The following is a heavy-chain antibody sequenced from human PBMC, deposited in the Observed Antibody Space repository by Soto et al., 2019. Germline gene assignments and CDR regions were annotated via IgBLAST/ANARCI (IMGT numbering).Heavy chain of an antibody. CDR1: GGSFNNLA. V-gene: IGHV1-69*06. J-gene: IGHJ2*01. Sequence: QVQLVQSGAEVKKPGSSVKVSCKTSGGSFNNLAISWVRQAPGQGLEWMGGIIPIIGTANYAQNFQGRVTITADKATGTARMELSSLRSEDTAVYYCAVRTGEGLRAGWYFDLWGRGTLVTVSS. CDR3: AVRTGEGLRAGWYFDL. D-gene: IGHD1-1*01. CDR2: IIPIIGTA.